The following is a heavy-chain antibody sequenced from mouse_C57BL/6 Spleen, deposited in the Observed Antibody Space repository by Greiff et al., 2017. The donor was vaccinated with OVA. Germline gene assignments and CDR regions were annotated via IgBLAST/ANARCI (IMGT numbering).Heavy chain of an antibody. Sequence: QVQLQQPGAELVRPGTSVKLSCKASGYTFTSYWMHWVKQRPGQGLEWIGVIDPSDSYTNYNQKFKGKATLTVDTSSSTAYMQLSSLTSEDSAVYYCARKSQREDYYGSEYFDVWGTGTTVTVSS. CDR1: GYTFTSYW. CDR2: IDPSDSYT. J-gene: IGHJ1*03. CDR3: ARKSQREDYYGSEYFDV. V-gene: IGHV1-59*01. D-gene: IGHD1-1*01.